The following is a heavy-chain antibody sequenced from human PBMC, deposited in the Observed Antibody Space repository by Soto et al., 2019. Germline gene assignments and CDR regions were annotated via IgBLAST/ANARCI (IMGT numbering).Heavy chain of an antibody. J-gene: IGHJ4*02. D-gene: IGHD3-22*01. CDR3: ARGSGYYYWDDY. V-gene: IGHV1-3*01. CDR2: INAGNGNT. Sequence: ASVKVSCKASGYTFTSYAMHWVRQAPGQRPEWMGWINAGNGNTKYSQKFQGRVTITRDTSASTAYMELSSLRSEDTAVYYCARGSGYYYWDDYWGQGTLVTVPQ. CDR1: GYTFTSYA.